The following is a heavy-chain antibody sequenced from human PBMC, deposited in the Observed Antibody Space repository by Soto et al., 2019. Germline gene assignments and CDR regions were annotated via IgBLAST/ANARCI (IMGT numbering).Heavy chain of an antibody. V-gene: IGHV4-59*01. D-gene: IGHD4-17*01. CDR2: IYYSGST. CDR1: GGSISSYY. J-gene: IGHJ3*02. CDR3: ARVYYGDYVAFDI. Sequence: PSETLSLTCTVSGGSISSYYWSWIRQPPGKGLEWIGYIYYSGSTNYNPSLKSRVTISVDTSKNQFSLMLSSVTAADTAVYYCARVYYGDYVAFDIWGQGTMVTVSS.